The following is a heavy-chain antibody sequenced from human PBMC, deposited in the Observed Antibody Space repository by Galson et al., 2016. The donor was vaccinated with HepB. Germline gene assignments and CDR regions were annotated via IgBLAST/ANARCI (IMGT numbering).Heavy chain of an antibody. CDR2: TSYDGSHE. V-gene: IGHV3-30*18. J-gene: IGHJ6*02. CDR3: AKVGYSRSWYGTWDSNYGVDV. D-gene: IGHD6-13*01. Sequence: SLRLSCAASGFSLSGFAMHWVRQAPGKGLEWAAVTSYDGSHEFSDSVKGRFTISRDNSKKTLYLQMNSLRADDTAVYYCAKVGYSRSWYGTWDSNYGVDVWGQGTTVTVSS. CDR1: GFSLSGFA.